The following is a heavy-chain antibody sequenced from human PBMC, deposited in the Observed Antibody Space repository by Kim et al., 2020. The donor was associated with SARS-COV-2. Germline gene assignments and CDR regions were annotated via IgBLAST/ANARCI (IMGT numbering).Heavy chain of an antibody. D-gene: IGHD5-12*01. CDR3: AREGAKDIVATISGVDY. V-gene: IGHV4-39*02. Sequence: HKSRVTLSVDTSKNQFSLTLSSVTAADTAVYYCAREGAKDIVATISGVDYWGQGTLVTVSS. J-gene: IGHJ4*02.